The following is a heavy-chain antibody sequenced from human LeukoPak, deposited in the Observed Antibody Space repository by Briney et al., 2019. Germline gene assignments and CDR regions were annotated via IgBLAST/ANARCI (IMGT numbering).Heavy chain of an antibody. CDR3: AKDRRAGSYDY. V-gene: IGHV3-23*01. CDR2: IGGSGIST. CDR1: GITFSGYG. Sequence: PGGSLRLSCAASGITFSGYGMSWVRQAPGKGLEWVSAIGGSGISTYYADTVKGRFTISRDNSKNTLYLQMNSLRAEDTAVYYCAKDRRAGSYDYWGQGTLVTVSS. J-gene: IGHJ4*02. D-gene: IGHD3-10*01.